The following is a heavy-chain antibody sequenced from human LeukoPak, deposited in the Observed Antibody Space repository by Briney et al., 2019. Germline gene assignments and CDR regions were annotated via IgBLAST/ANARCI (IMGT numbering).Heavy chain of an antibody. D-gene: IGHD2-21*02. Sequence: GGSLRLSCAASGFTFSDHYMDWIRQAPGKGLEWVGRTRNKANGYTIDYSASVKGRFTISRDDSRDSVYLQMNSLKTEDTAVYYCVCVVRTETTSRGLEYWGQGTLVTVSS. CDR2: TRNKANGYTI. V-gene: IGHV3-72*01. CDR1: GFTFSDHY. J-gene: IGHJ4*02. CDR3: VCVVRTETTSRGLEY.